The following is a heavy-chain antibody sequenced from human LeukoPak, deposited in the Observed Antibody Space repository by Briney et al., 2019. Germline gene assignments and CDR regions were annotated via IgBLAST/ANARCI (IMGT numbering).Heavy chain of an antibody. J-gene: IGHJ6*02. D-gene: IGHD6-13*01. CDR2: ITGSGGNT. V-gene: IGHV3-23*01. Sequence: GGSLRLSCAASGFIFSSYSMSWVRQAPGKGLEWVSVITGSGGNTYYADSMKGRFTISKDNSKNTVYLRMSSLRVDDTAVYYCAKAASSSWPSYYYGMDVWGQGTTVTVSS. CDR3: AKAASSSWPSYYYGMDV. CDR1: GFIFSSYS.